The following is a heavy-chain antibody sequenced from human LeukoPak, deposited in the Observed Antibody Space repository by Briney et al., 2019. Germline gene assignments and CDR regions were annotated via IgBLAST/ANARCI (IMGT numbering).Heavy chain of an antibody. Sequence: GGSLRLSCAASGFTFHTYAMSWVRQAPGKGLEWVSSISGGGDTTNYADSVKGRFIISRDNSKNTLYLQMNSLRAEDTAIYYCAKATIQQWLVKVDSFDSWGQGILVTVSS. J-gene: IGHJ4*02. V-gene: IGHV3-23*01. D-gene: IGHD6-19*01. CDR1: GFTFHTYA. CDR2: ISGGGDTT. CDR3: AKATIQQWLVKVDSFDS.